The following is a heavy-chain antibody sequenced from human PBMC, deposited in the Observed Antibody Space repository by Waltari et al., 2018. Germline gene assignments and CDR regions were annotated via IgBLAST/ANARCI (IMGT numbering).Heavy chain of an antibody. J-gene: IGHJ4*02. CDR1: GGSISSGSYY. CDR2: IYTSGST. Sequence: QVQLQESGPGLVKPSQTLSLTCTVPGGSISSGSYYWRWIRQPAGKGLEWIGYIYTSGSTNYNPSLKSRVTISVDTSKNQFSLKLSSVTAADTAVYYCATFPGIAVAGSPGRIDYWGQGTLVTVSS. D-gene: IGHD6-19*01. V-gene: IGHV4-61*09. CDR3: ATFPGIAVAGSPGRIDY.